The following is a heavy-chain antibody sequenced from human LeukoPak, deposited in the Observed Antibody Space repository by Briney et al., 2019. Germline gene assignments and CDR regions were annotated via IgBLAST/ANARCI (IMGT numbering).Heavy chain of an antibody. CDR3: ARDMSFAVSMVSPDY. CDR1: GYTFTGYY. V-gene: IGHV1-2*02. D-gene: IGHD2-8*01. Sequence: GASVKVSCKASGYTFTGYYMHWVRQAPGQGLEWMGWINPNSGGTNYAQKFQGRVTMTRDTSISTAYMELSRLRSDDTAVYYCARDMSFAVSMVSPDYWGQGTLVTVSS. J-gene: IGHJ4*02. CDR2: INPNSGGT.